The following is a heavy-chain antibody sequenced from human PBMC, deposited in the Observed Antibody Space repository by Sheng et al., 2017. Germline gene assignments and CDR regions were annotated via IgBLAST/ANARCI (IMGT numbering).Heavy chain of an antibody. V-gene: IGHV4-38-2*02. D-gene: IGHD3-16*01. J-gene: IGHJ5*02. CDR3: ARESLANYDYILGGFSGDWFDP. CDR2: IYHSGST. Sequence: QVQLQESGPGLVKPSETLSLTCAVSGYSISSGYYWGWIRQPPGKGLEWIGSIYHSGSTYYNPSLKSRVTISVDTSKNQFSLKLSSVTATDTAVYYCARESLANYDYILGGFSGDWFDPWGQGTLVTVSS. CDR1: GYSISSGYY.